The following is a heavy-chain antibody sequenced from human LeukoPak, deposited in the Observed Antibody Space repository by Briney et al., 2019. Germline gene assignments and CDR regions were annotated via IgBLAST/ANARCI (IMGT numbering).Heavy chain of an antibody. D-gene: IGHD3-10*01. J-gene: IGHJ5*02. V-gene: IGHV1-69*05. CDR2: IIPIFGTA. CDR3: ARAGSLSVPAYNWFDP. Sequence: SVKVSCKASGGTFSSYAISWVRQAPGQGLEWMGRIIPIFGTANYAQKFQGRVTITTDESTSTAYMELSSLRSEDTAVYYCARAGSLSVPAYNWFDPWGQGTLVTVSS. CDR1: GGTFSSYA.